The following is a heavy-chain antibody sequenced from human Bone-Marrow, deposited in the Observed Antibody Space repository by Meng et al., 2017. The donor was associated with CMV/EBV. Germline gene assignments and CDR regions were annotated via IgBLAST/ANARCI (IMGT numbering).Heavy chain of an antibody. Sequence: GGSLRLSCAASGFTFDDYGMSWVRQAPGKGLEWVSGINWNGGSTGYADSVKGRFTISRDNAKNSLYLQMNSLRAEDTAVYYCARSYTAVTFYYYYGMDVWGQGTTVTVSS. D-gene: IGHD3-16*01. J-gene: IGHJ6*02. CDR2: INWNGGST. V-gene: IGHV3-20*04. CDR1: GFTFDDYG. CDR3: ARSYTAVTFYYYYGMDV.